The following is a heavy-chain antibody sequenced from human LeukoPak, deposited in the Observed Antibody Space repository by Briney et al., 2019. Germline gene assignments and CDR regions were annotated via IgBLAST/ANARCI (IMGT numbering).Heavy chain of an antibody. Sequence: GGSLRLSCAGSGFIFSNYAMSWVRQAPGKGLEWVSGIKGNGFDTYYADSVKGRFTVSRDNSKNTLSLQMNSLSAEDTAVYYCAKDTGPLMITFGGVVISYFDNWGQGALVTVSS. D-gene: IGHD3-16*01. J-gene: IGHJ4*02. CDR2: IKGNGFDT. CDR1: GFIFSNYA. CDR3: AKDTGPLMITFGGVVISYFDN. V-gene: IGHV3-23*01.